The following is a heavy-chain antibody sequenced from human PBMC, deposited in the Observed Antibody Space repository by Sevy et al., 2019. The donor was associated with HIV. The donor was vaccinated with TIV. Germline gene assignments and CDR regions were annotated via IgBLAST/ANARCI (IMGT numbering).Heavy chain of an antibody. CDR2: INPNSGGT. CDR3: ASIGDSSWLSHLDY. J-gene: IGHJ4*02. CDR1: GYTFTGYY. Sequence: ASVKVSCKASGYTFTGYYMHWVRQAPGQGLEWMGWINPNSGGTKYAQKFQGRVTMTTDTSISTAYMDLSSLRSDDTAMSYCASIGDSSWLSHLDYWGQGTLVTVSS. D-gene: IGHD6-13*01. V-gene: IGHV1-2*02.